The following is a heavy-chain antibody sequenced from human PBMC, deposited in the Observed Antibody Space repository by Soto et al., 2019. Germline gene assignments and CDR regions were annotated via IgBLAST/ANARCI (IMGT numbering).Heavy chain of an antibody. CDR1: GFTFSIYS. J-gene: IGHJ6*02. CDR3: AKVVKYDVLTGYYKGPDYYGMDV. Sequence: GGSLRLSCAASGFTFSIYSMNWVRQAPGKGLEWVSLISGSGGSTHYADSVEGRFTISRANSNNTLYLEMDSLRAEDTAVYYCAKVVKYDVLTGYYKGPDYYGMDVWGQGTTVTVS. CDR2: ISGSGGST. D-gene: IGHD3-9*01. V-gene: IGHV3-23*01.